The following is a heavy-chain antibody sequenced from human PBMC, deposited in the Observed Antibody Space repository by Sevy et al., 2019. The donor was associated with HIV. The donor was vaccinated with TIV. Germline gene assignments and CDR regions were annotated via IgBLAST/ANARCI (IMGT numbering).Heavy chain of an antibody. CDR3: AGLYYCSGGSCYSEGAFDI. J-gene: IGHJ3*02. Sequence: GESLKISCKGSGYSFTSYWIGWVRQMPGKGLEWMGIIYPGYSDTRYSPSFQGEVTISSDKSISTAYLPWSSLKASDPAMYYCAGLYYCSGGSCYSEGAFDIWGQGTMVTVSS. D-gene: IGHD2-15*01. CDR2: IYPGYSDT. V-gene: IGHV5-51*01. CDR1: GYSFTSYW.